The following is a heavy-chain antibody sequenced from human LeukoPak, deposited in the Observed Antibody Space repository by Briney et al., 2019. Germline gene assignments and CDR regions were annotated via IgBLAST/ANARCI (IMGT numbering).Heavy chain of an antibody. Sequence: GGSLRLSCAASGFTITDHHMDWVRQAPGKGMEWVGRSKTTKPNSCTTDYAASVKGRFTISRDNAKNSLSLHMNSLRVEDTAVYYCAKASAGFFDYWVQGALATVSS. J-gene: IGHJ4*02. CDR1: GFTITDHH. CDR2: SKTTKPNSCTT. V-gene: IGHV3-72*01. CDR3: AKASAGFFDY.